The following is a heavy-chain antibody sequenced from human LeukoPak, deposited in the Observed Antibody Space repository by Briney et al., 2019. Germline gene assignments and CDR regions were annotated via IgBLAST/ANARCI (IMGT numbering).Heavy chain of an antibody. D-gene: IGHD1-1*01. V-gene: IGHV4-59*01. J-gene: IGHJ4*02. CDR3: AAGDKRPIQLDY. CDR1: GGSISSYY. Sequence: SETLSLTCSVSGGSISSYYCTWIRQSPGEGLEWIGYILYSGSTNNNPSLKGRVTVSVDTSKNQFSLKLTSVTAADTAVYYCAAGDKRPIQLDYWGQGTLVTVSS. CDR2: ILYSGST.